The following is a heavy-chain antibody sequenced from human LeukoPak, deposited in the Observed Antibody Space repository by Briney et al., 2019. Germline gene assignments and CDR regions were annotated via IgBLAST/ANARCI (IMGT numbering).Heavy chain of an antibody. J-gene: IGHJ6*03. Sequence: ASVKVSCKASGYTFTSYYMHWVRQAPGQGLEWMGMINPRGGITSYAQKFQGRVTITRNTSISTAYMELSSLRSEDTAVYYCARGMRDYYGSGSYYYYYYYMDVWGKGATVTVSS. D-gene: IGHD3-10*01. V-gene: IGHV1-46*01. CDR1: GYTFTSYY. CDR3: ARGMRDYYGSGSYYYYYYYMDV. CDR2: INPRGGIT.